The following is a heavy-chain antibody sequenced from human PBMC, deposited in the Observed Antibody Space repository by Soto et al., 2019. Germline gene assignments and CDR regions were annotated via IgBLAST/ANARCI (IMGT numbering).Heavy chain of an antibody. CDR2: ISSSSSYI. CDR1: GFTFSSYS. Sequence: GGSLRLSCAASGFTFSSYSMNWVRQAPGKGLEWVSSISSSSSYIYYADSVKGRFTISRDNAKNSLYLQMNSLRAEDTAVYYCARDGDVLLWFGELSCSQCYFDYWGQGTLVTV. D-gene: IGHD3-10*01. V-gene: IGHV3-21*01. CDR3: ARDGDVLLWFGELSCSQCYFDY. J-gene: IGHJ4*02.